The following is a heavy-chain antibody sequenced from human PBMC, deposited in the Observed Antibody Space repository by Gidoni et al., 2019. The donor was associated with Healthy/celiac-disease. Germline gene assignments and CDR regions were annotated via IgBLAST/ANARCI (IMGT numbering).Heavy chain of an antibody. Sequence: QVQLQQWGAGLLKPSETLSLTCAVYGGSFSGYYWRWIRQPPGKGLEWIGEINHSGSTNYNPSLKSRVTISVDTSKNQFSLKLSSVTAADTAVYYCARELKREITMVRGVRRGYFQHWGQGTLVTVSS. CDR2: INHSGST. V-gene: IGHV4-34*01. J-gene: IGHJ1*01. D-gene: IGHD3-10*01. CDR3: ARELKREITMVRGVRRGYFQH. CDR1: GGSFSGYY.